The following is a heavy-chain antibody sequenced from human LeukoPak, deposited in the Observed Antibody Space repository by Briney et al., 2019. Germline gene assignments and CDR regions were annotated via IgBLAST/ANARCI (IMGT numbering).Heavy chain of an antibody. CDR3: ATDLKWELRAMGLGAFDI. D-gene: IGHD1-26*01. Sequence: GALVKVSCKVSGYTLTELSMHWVRQAPGKGLEWMGGFDPEDGETIYAQKFQGRVTMTEDTSTDTAYMELSGLRSEDTAVYYCATDLKWELRAMGLGAFDIWGQGTMVTVSS. CDR2: FDPEDGET. J-gene: IGHJ3*02. V-gene: IGHV1-24*01. CDR1: GYTLTELS.